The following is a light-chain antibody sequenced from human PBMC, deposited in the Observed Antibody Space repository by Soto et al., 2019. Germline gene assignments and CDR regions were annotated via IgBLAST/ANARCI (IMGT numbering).Light chain of an antibody. V-gene: IGLV2-14*01. CDR3: TSYTTSSTLV. Sequence: QSALTQPASVSGSPGQSITISCTGTSSDIGTYNSVSWYQQHAGKVPKLMIYDVTNRPSGVSDRFSGSKSGNTASLTISGLQAEDEADYYCTSYTTSSTLVFGGGTQRPS. CDR2: DVT. J-gene: IGLJ2*01. CDR1: SSDIGTYNS.